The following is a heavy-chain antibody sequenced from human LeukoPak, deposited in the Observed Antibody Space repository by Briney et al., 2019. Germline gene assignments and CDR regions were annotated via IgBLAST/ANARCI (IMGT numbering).Heavy chain of an antibody. CDR1: GYTFTSYG. V-gene: IGHV1-18*01. CDR2: ISGYNGHT. CDR3: ARDLRFYYGSGSYYELEY. D-gene: IGHD3-10*01. Sequence: GASVKVSCKASGYTFTSYGISWVRQAPGQGLEWMGWISGYNGHTNYAQKLQGRVTMTTDTSTSTAYMELRRLRSDDTAVYYCARDLRFYYGSGSYYELEYWGQGTLVTVSS. J-gene: IGHJ4*02.